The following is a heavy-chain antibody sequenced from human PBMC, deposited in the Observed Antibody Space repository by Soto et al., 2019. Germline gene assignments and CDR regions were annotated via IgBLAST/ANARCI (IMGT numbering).Heavy chain of an antibody. D-gene: IGHD6-19*01. V-gene: IGHV1-18*01. CDR1: GCTFTSYG. CDR3: ARLVAGLFFDY. Sequence: ASLKVSCKASGCTFTSYGISCGRQAPGQGLELMGWISAYNGNTNYAQKLQGRVTMTTDTSTSTAYMELRSLRSDDTAVYYCARLVAGLFFDYWGQGTLVSVSS. J-gene: IGHJ4*02. CDR2: ISAYNGNT.